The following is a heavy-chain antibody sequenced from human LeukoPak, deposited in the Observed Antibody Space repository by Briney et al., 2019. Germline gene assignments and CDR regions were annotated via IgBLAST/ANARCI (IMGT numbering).Heavy chain of an antibody. Sequence: SETLSLTCTVSGGSISSSSYYWGWIRQPPGKGLEWIGSIYYSGSTYYNPSLKSRVTISVDTSKNQFSLKLSSVTAADTAVYYCARLGYCSSTSCSPRYWGQGTLVTVSS. CDR2: IYYSGST. CDR1: GGSISSSSYY. D-gene: IGHD2-2*03. V-gene: IGHV4-39*01. CDR3: ARLGYCSSTSCSPRY. J-gene: IGHJ4*02.